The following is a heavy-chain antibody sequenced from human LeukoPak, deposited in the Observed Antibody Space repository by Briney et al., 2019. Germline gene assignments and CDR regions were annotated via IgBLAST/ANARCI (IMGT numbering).Heavy chain of an antibody. D-gene: IGHD6-13*01. V-gene: IGHV3-66*02. CDR2: VYGGNTS. J-gene: IGHJ4*02. Sequence: PGGSLRLSCAASGFTVSTNYMSWVRQAPGKGLEWVSVVYGGNTSYYADSVKGRFTISRDTSKNTVHLQMNSLRTEDTAVYYCARAYGSNSNDYWGQGTLVTVSS. CDR1: GFTVSTNY. CDR3: ARAYGSNSNDY.